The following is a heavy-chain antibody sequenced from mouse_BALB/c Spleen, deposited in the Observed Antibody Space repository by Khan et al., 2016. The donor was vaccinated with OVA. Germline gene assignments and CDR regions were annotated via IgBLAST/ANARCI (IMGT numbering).Heavy chain of an antibody. Sequence: EVELVESGGGVVKPGGSLKLSCSASGFTFSSFAMSWVRQTPERRLEWVATISTGGHYTFYPDSMKGRFTISRDNARNTLYLQMSSLRSEDTAMYYCTRSLVDYYAMDYWGQGTSGTVSS. V-gene: IGHV5-9-3*01. J-gene: IGHJ4*01. D-gene: IGHD2-2*01. CDR2: ISTGGHYT. CDR3: TRSLVDYYAMDY. CDR1: GFTFSSFA.